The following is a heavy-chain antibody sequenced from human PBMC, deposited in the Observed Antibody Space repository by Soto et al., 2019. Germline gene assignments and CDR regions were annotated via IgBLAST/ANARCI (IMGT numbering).Heavy chain of an antibody. CDR2: IYTSGST. CDR3: ARDSDYDFWSGYYIWFDP. V-gene: IGHV4-4*07. J-gene: IGHJ5*02. CDR1: CGSISSYY. Sequence: PSETLSLTCTVSCGSISSYYWSWIRQPAGKGLEWIGRIYTSGSTNYNPSLKSRVTMSVDTSKNQFSLKLSSVTAADTAVYYCARDSDYDFWSGYYIWFDPWGQGTLVTVSS. D-gene: IGHD3-3*01.